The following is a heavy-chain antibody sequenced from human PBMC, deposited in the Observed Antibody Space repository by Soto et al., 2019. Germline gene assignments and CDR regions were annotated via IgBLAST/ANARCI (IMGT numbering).Heavy chain of an antibody. CDR2: IYSGGST. D-gene: IGHD6-6*01. J-gene: IGHJ6*02. V-gene: IGHV3-53*01. CDR1: GFTVSSNY. CDR3: ARSSVSVNYYGIDV. Sequence: GGSLRLSCAASGFTVSSNYMSWVRQAPGKGLEWVSVIYSGGSTYYADSVKGRFTISRDNSKNTLYLQMNSLRAEDTAVYYCARSSVSVNYYGIDVWGQGTTVTVSS.